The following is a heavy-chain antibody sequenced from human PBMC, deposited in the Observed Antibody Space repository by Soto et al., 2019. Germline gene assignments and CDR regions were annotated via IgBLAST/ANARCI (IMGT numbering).Heavy chain of an antibody. D-gene: IGHD3-3*01. Sequence: GSLRLSCAASGXTFSDYYMSWIRQAPGKGLEGVSYIGSSGSTIYYADSVKGLFTISRDNAKNSLYLQMNSLRAEDTAAYYCARVGYYDFWSGYYRGRADGMDVWGQGTTVTVSS. CDR2: IGSSGSTI. J-gene: IGHJ6*02. CDR1: GXTFSDYY. CDR3: ARVGYYDFWSGYYRGRADGMDV. V-gene: IGHV3-11*01.